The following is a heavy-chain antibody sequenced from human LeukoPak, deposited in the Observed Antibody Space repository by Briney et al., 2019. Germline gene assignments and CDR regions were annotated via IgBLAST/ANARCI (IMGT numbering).Heavy chain of an antibody. J-gene: IGHJ3*02. Sequence: GGSLRLSCAASGFTVSSNYMIWVREAPGKGLKWVSVIYSGGSTYYADSVKGRFTISRDNSKNTLYLQMNSLRAEDTAVYYCARESEYYYDSSGYLSNAFDIWGQGTMVTVSS. V-gene: IGHV3-66*01. CDR1: GFTVSSNY. CDR2: IYSGGST. CDR3: ARESEYYYDSSGYLSNAFDI. D-gene: IGHD3-22*01.